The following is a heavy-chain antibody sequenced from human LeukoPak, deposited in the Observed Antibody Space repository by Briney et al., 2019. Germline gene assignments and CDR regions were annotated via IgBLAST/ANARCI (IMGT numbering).Heavy chain of an antibody. J-gene: IGHJ4*02. Sequence: GGSLRLSCAVSGLTFSSSWMDWVRQAPGKGLEWVASINPDGIKRYSADSVKGRFTISRDNARNSLYLQMDSLRVEDTAVYYCAKHKENYGDSCLDDYWGQGTLVTVSS. CDR3: AKHKENYGDSCLDDY. D-gene: IGHD4-17*01. V-gene: IGHV3-7*03. CDR2: INPDGIKR. CDR1: GLTFSSSW.